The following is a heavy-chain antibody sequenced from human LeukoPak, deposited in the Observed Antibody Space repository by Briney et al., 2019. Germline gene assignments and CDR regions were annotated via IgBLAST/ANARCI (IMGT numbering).Heavy chain of an antibody. Sequence: QPGGSLRLSCAASGFTVSSNYMTWVRQAPGKGLEWVSVIYSGGSTYYADSVKGRFTISRDNSKNTLYLQMNSLRAEDTAVYHCATEYLGYYFDYWGQGTLVTVSS. J-gene: IGHJ4*02. V-gene: IGHV3-53*01. CDR3: ATEYLGYYFDY. CDR1: GFTVSSNY. D-gene: IGHD2-2*02. CDR2: IYSGGST.